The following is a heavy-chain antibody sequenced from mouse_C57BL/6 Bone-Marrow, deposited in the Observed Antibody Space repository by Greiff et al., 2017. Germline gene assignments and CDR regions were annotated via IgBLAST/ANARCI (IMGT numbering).Heavy chain of an antibody. CDR1: GFTFSDYY. J-gene: IGHJ4*01. CDR3: ARLSLYAMDY. V-gene: IGHV5-12*01. Sequence: EVMLVESGGGLVQPGGSLKLSCAASGFTFSDYYMYWVRQTPEKRLEWVAYISNGGGSTYYPDTVKGRFTISRDNAKNTLYLQMSRLKSEDTAMYYCARLSLYAMDYWGQGTSVTVSS. CDR2: ISNGGGST.